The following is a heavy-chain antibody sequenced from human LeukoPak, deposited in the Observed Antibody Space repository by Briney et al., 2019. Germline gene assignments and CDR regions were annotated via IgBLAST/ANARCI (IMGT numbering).Heavy chain of an antibody. CDR2: INPNSGGT. Sequence: ASVKVSCKASGYTFTGYYMHWVRQAPGQGLEWMGWINPNSGGTNYAQKFQGRVTMTRDTSISTAYMELSRLRSDDTAVCYCARAKDVAVAKDYWGQGTLVTVSS. V-gene: IGHV1-2*02. CDR1: GYTFTGYY. D-gene: IGHD6-19*01. J-gene: IGHJ4*02. CDR3: ARAKDVAVAKDY.